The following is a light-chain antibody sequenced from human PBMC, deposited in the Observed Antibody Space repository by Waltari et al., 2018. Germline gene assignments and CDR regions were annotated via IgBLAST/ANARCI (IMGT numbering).Light chain of an antibody. J-gene: IGKJ5*01. CDR2: SSS. CDR1: QTVSNW. CDR3: QQAHSFPPVT. Sequence: DILLTQSPSSVSASVGDTVTITCRASQTVSNWLAWYQQKPGKAPRLLIYSSSILQSVVPSRFSGRGSGTDFSLTISSLQPEDSATYFCQQAHSFPPVTFGQGTRLEIK. V-gene: IGKV1D-12*01.